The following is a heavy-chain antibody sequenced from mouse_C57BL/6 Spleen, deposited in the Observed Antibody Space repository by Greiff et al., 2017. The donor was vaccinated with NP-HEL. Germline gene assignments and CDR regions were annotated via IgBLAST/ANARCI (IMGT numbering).Heavy chain of an antibody. V-gene: IGHV14-2*01. CDR1: GFNIKDYY. D-gene: IGHD2-4*01. J-gene: IGHJ4*01. Sequence: EVKLKQPGAELVKPGASVKLSCTASGFNIKDYYMHWVKQRTEQGLEWIGRIDPEDGETKYAPKFQGKATITADTSSNTAYLQLSSLTSEDTAIYYGASDDYDGGYAIDGWGKGPSVTV. CDR2: IDPEDGET. CDR3: ASDDYDGGYAIDG.